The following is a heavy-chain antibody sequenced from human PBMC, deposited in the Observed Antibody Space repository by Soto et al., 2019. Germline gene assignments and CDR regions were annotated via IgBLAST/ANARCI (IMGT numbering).Heavy chain of an antibody. Sequence: ASVKVSCKASGYTFTSYGISWVRQAPGQRLEWMGWINAYNGNTKYAQKLQGRVTMTTDTSTSTAYMELSSLRSEDTAVYYCARAGGIAAAGTFVGKRNNYYYGMDVWGQGTTVTVSS. CDR2: INAYNGNT. J-gene: IGHJ6*02. CDR1: GYTFTSYG. D-gene: IGHD6-13*01. V-gene: IGHV1-18*01. CDR3: ARAGGIAAAGTFVGKRNNYYYGMDV.